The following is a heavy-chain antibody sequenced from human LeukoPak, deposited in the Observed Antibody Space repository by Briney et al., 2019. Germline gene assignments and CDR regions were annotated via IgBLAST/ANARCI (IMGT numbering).Heavy chain of an antibody. CDR1: GFTFGEYP. D-gene: IGHD3-10*01. Sequence: GGSLRLSCTTSGFTFGEYPMSWIRQAPGKGLEWVGFIRSKAYGGTSEYAASVEGRFIISRDDSKSIAYLQMNSLKIEDTAVYHCSRYYGSGRRRYFDYWGQGTLVTVSS. J-gene: IGHJ4*02. CDR2: IRSKAYGGTS. V-gene: IGHV3-49*03. CDR3: SRYYGSGRRRYFDY.